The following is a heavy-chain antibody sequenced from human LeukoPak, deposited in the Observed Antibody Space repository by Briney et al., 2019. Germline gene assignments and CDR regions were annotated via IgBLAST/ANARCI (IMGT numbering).Heavy chain of an antibody. J-gene: IGHJ4*02. Sequence: PGGSLRLSCAASGFTFSNSAMSWVRQAPGKGLEWVSGISGSGGFTYYADPVKGRFTISRDNLRKTVHLQMKRLRVEDTAIYYCAKDEAISERLPSFDYWGQGSLVTVSS. D-gene: IGHD3-3*01. CDR3: AKDEAISERLPSFDY. CDR1: GFTFSNSA. CDR2: ISGSGGFT. V-gene: IGHV3-23*01.